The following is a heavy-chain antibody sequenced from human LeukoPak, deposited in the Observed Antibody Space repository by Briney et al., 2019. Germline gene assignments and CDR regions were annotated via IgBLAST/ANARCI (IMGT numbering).Heavy chain of an antibody. CDR1: GFTFDDYA. Sequence: GGSLRLSCAASGFTFDDYAMHWVRQAPGEGLEWVSGISWNSGSIGYADSVKGRFTISRDNAKNSLYLQMNSLRAEDTALYYCAKDSGYYGSGSYLDYWGQGTLVTVSS. J-gene: IGHJ4*02. D-gene: IGHD3-10*01. CDR3: AKDSGYYGSGSYLDY. CDR2: ISWNSGSI. V-gene: IGHV3-9*01.